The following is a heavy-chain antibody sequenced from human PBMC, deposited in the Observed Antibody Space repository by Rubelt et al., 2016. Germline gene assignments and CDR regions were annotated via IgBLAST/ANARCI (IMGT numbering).Heavy chain of an antibody. Sequence: EVQLVESGGGLVQPGGSLRLSCAASGFTFSSYWMSWVRQAPGKGLEWVANIKQDGSEKYYVDSVKGRFTISRDNAKSTLYLQMNSLRAEDTAVYYCATGLREAFDLWGQGTLVTVSS. V-gene: IGHV3-7*04. CDR1: GFTFSSYW. J-gene: IGHJ4*02. CDR2: IKQDGSEK. CDR3: ATGLREAFDL. D-gene: IGHD4-17*01.